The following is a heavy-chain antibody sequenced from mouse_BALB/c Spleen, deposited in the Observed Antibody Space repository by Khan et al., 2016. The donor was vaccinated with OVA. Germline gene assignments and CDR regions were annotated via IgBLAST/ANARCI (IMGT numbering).Heavy chain of an antibody. CDR2: ISRGNSTI. V-gene: IGHV5-17*02. CDR1: GFTFSSFG. CDR3: TRGMGPPFDY. J-gene: IGHJ2*01. D-gene: IGHD4-1*01. Sequence: EVELVESGGGLVQPGGSRKLSCAASGFTFSSFGMHWVRQAPEKGLEWVAYISRGNSTIYYADTLKGRFTISRDNPKNTLFLQMTSLRSEVSAMYYCTRGMGPPFDYWGQGTTLTVSS.